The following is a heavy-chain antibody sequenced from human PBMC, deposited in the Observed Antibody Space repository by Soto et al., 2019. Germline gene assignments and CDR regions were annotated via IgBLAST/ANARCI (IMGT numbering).Heavy chain of an antibody. Sequence: SETLSLTCTVSGGSISNSLYCWGWIRHPPGKGLEWIGSLYYSGSTYYNPSLKSRVTISVDMSKNKFSLKLSFVTAADTAVYYCARAPYSGSYGYYFDYWGQGTMVTV. CDR2: LYYSGST. CDR1: GGSISNSLYC. J-gene: IGHJ4*02. CDR3: ARAPYSGSYGYYFDY. V-gene: IGHV4-39*01. D-gene: IGHD1-26*01.